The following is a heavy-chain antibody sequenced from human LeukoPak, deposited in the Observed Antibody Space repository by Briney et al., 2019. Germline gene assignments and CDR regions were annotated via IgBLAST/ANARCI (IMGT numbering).Heavy chain of an antibody. V-gene: IGHV4-59*01. CDR3: ARAKEGDYYGSGSYEIYMDV. D-gene: IGHD3-10*01. CDR2: IYYSGST. J-gene: IGHJ6*03. CDR1: GGSISSYY. Sequence: SETLSLTCTVSGGSISSYYWSWIRQPSGKGLEWIGYIYYSGSTNYNPSLKSRVTISVDTSKNQFSLKLSSVTAADTAVYYCARAKEGDYYGSGSYEIYMDVWGKGTTVTISS.